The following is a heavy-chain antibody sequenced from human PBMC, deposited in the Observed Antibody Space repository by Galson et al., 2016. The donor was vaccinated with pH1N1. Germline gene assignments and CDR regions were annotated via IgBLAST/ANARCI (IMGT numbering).Heavy chain of an antibody. CDR1: KFTFSNYG. V-gene: IGHV3-30*18. D-gene: IGHD1-14*01. CDR3: AKDHFGYDQSGAFDF. Sequence: SLRLSCAASKFTFSNYGMHWVRQAPGKGLEWVAVISYDGNNKYYADSVKGRFTISRDNSKKTLYLQMNSLRAEDTAVYYCAKDHFGYDQSGAFDFWGQGTRVTVSS. CDR2: ISYDGNNK. J-gene: IGHJ3*01.